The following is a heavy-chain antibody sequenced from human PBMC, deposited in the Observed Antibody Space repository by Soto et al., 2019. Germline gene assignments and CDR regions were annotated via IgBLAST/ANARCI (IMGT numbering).Heavy chain of an antibody. Sequence: GGSLRLSCAASGFTFSSYSMNWVRQAPGKGLEWVSYISSSSSTIYYADSVKGRFTISRDNAKNSLYLQMNSLRAEDTAVYNCAREGRVPAAVFNDYWGQGTLVTVSS. D-gene: IGHD2-2*01. CDR1: GFTFSSYS. CDR3: AREGRVPAAVFNDY. V-gene: IGHV3-48*04. CDR2: ISSSSSTI. J-gene: IGHJ4*02.